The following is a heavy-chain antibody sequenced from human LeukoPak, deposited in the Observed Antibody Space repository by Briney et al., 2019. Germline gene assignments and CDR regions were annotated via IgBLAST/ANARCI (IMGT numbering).Heavy chain of an antibody. CDR3: ARGVSVNWFDP. CDR2: IWYDGSNK. CDR1: GFTFSSYG. V-gene: IGHV3-33*01. Sequence: PGGSLRLSCAASGFTFSSYGMHWVRQAPGKGLEWVAVIWYDGSNKYYADSVKGRFTISRDNAKNTLYLQMNSLRAEDTAVYSCARGVSVNWFDPWGQGTLVTVSS. J-gene: IGHJ5*02. D-gene: IGHD3-22*01.